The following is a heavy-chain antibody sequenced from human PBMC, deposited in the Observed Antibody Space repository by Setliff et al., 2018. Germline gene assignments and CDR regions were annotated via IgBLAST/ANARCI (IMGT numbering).Heavy chain of an antibody. CDR3: ATDKLTTSCIYH. J-gene: IGHJ5*02. CDR2: SIPISGTT. D-gene: IGHD2-2*01. V-gene: IGHV1-69*06. Sequence: GASVKVSCKTSGGTFNSYGIDWVRQAPGQGLEWMGRSIPISGTTKYAQKFQDRVTITADKSTSTAYMELSSLTSDDTAVYYCATDKLTTSCIYHWVPGTQVTVSS. CDR1: GGTFNSYG.